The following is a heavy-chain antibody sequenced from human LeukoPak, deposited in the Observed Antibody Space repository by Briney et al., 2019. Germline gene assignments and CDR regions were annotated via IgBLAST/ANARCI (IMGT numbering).Heavy chain of an antibody. J-gene: IGHJ4*02. Sequence: GGSLRLSCAASGFTFSSYGMHWVRQVPGKGLEWVAVISYDGSNKYYADSVKGRFTISRDNSKNTLYLQMNSLRAEDTAVYYCARGSCSGDSCYDFDYWGQGTLVTVSS. D-gene: IGHD2-15*01. CDR3: ARGSCSGDSCYDFDY. CDR2: ISYDGSNK. V-gene: IGHV3-30*03. CDR1: GFTFSSYG.